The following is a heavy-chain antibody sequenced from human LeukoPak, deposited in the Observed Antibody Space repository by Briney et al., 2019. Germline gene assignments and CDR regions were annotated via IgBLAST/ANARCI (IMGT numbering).Heavy chain of an antibody. CDR2: IYYSGST. V-gene: IGHV4-30-4*01. J-gene: IGHJ4*02. D-gene: IGHD6-19*01. CDR1: GGSISSGDYY. Sequence: SETLSLTCTVSGGSISSGDYYWSWIRQPPGKGLEWIGYIYYSGSTYYDPSLKSRVTISVDTSKNQFSLKLSSVTAADTAVYYCAGVAVAGTFDYWGQGTLVTVSS. CDR3: AGVAVAGTFDY.